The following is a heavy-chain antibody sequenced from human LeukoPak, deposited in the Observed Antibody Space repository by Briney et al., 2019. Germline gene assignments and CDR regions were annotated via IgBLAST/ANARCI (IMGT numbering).Heavy chain of an antibody. Sequence: SETLSLTCAVYGGAFSGYYWSWIRQRPGKGVEWIGEINHIGSTNYNPSLKSRVTISVDTSKNQFSLKLSSVTAADTAVYYCASCYCSGTSCYDDAFDIWGQGTMVTVSS. D-gene: IGHD2-2*01. CDR3: ASCYCSGTSCYDDAFDI. CDR2: INHIGST. V-gene: IGHV4-34*01. J-gene: IGHJ3*02. CDR1: GGAFSGYY.